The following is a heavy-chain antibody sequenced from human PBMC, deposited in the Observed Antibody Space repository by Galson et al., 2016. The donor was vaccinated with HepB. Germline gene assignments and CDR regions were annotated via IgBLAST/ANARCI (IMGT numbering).Heavy chain of an antibody. CDR3: ARGHYAFWSGPYRRAFDI. CDR2: ISSSSRYI. CDR1: GFSFSSYG. D-gene: IGHD3-3*01. J-gene: IGHJ3*02. Sequence: SLRLSCAASGFSFSSYGMNWVRQAPGKGLEWVSSISSSSRYIYYADSLKGRFTISRDNAKNSLYLQMNSLRAEDTAVYYCARGHYAFWSGPYRRAFDIWGQGTMVTVSS. V-gene: IGHV3-21*01.